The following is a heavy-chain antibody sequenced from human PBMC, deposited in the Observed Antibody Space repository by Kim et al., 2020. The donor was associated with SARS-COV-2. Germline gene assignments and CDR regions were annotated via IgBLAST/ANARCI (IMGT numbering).Heavy chain of an antibody. Sequence: GGSLRLSCAASGFTFSSYGMHWVRQAPGKGLEWVAVIWYDGSNKYYADSVKGRFTISRDNSKNTLYLQMNSLRAEDTAVYYCARVLGSSSWYVLYYYYYGMDGGGQGPMAT. CDR2: IWYDGSNK. CDR1: GFTFSSYG. J-gene: IGHJ6*02. V-gene: IGHV3-33*08. CDR3: ARVLGSSSWYVLYYYYYGMDG. D-gene: IGHD6-13*01.